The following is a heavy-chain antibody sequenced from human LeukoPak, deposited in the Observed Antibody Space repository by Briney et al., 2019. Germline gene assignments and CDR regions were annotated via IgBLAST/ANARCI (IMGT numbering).Heavy chain of an antibody. V-gene: IGHV3-23*01. CDR1: GFTFSSYA. CDR3: AKDPRHCSSTSCYTG. Sequence: VGSLRLSCAASGFTFSSYAMSWVRQAPGKGLEWVSAISGSGGSTYYADSVKGRFTISRDNSKNTLYLQMNSLRAEDTAVYYCAKDPRHCSSTSCYTGWGQGTLVTVSS. J-gene: IGHJ4*02. D-gene: IGHD2-2*02. CDR2: ISGSGGST.